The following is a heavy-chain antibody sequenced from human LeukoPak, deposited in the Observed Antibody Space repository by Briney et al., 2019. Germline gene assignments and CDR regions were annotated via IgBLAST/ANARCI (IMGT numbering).Heavy chain of an antibody. CDR1: GGPISSYY. CDR2: IYTSGST. J-gene: IGHJ5*02. V-gene: IGHV4-4*07. CDR3: ARERGSYSNWFDP. D-gene: IGHD1-26*01. Sequence: PSETLSLTCTVSGGPISSYYWSWIRQPAGKGLEWIGRIYTSGSTNYNPPPKSRVTMSVDTSKNQFSLKLSSVTAADTAVYYCARERGSYSNWFDPWGQGTLVTVSS.